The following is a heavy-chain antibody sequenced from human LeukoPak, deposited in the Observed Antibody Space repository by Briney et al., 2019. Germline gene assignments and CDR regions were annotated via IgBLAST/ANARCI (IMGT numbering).Heavy chain of an antibody. CDR3: VVVPAAINYYYGMDV. CDR1: GFTFSSYA. Sequence: PGGSLRLSCAASGFTFSSYAMSWVRQAPGKGLEWVSAISGSGGSTYYADSVKGRFTISRDNSKNTLHLQMNSLRAEDTAVYYCVVVPAAINYYYGMDVWGQGTTVTVSS. CDR2: ISGSGGST. V-gene: IGHV3-23*01. D-gene: IGHD2-2*01. J-gene: IGHJ6*02.